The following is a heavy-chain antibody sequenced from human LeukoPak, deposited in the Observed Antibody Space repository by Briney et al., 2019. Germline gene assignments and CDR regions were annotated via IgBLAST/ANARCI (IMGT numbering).Heavy chain of an antibody. CDR1: GFTFSSYW. V-gene: IGHV3-74*01. J-gene: IGHJ4*02. CDR3: ARTGYSSSWCDY. CDR2: ISSGGSST. Sequence: GGSLRLSCAASGFTFSSYWMHWVRQAPGKGLVWVSRISSGGSSTTYADSVKGRFTISRDNAKNTLYLQMNSLRAEDTAVYYCARTGYSSSWCDYWGQGTLVTVSS. D-gene: IGHD6-13*01.